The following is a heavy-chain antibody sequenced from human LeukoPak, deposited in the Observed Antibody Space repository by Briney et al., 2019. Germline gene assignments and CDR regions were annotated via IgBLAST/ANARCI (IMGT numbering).Heavy chain of an antibody. D-gene: IGHD3-9*01. Sequence: GGSLRLSCAASGFTFSSYAMSWVRQAPGKGLDWVSAISGSGGSTYYADSVKGRFTISRDNSKNTVYLQMNSLRAEGTAVYYCAKARLLRYFDWLDWGQGTLVTVSS. CDR3: AKARLLRYFDWLD. CDR1: GFTFSSYA. CDR2: ISGSGGST. J-gene: IGHJ4*02. V-gene: IGHV3-23*01.